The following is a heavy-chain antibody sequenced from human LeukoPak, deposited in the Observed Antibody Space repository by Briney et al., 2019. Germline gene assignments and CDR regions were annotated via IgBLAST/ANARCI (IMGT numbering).Heavy chain of an antibody. D-gene: IGHD2-15*01. CDR1: GFTFSSYE. J-gene: IGHJ3*02. V-gene: IGHV3-48*03. Sequence: GGSLRLSCAASGFTFSSYEMNWVRQAPGKGLEWVSYISSSGSTIYYADSVKGRFTISRDNAKNSLYLQMNSLRAEDTAVYYCAGRLVVVAPRDRAFDIWGQGTMVTVSS. CDR2: ISSSGSTI. CDR3: AGRLVVVAPRDRAFDI.